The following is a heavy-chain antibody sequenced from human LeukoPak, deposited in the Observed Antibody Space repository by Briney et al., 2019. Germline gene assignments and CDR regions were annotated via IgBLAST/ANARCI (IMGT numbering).Heavy chain of an antibody. V-gene: IGHV4-34*01. CDR3: ARGGVAAAGTGKKAKAKTLDY. Sequence: AETLSLTCAVYGGSFSGYYWSWIRQPPGKGLEWIGEINHSGSTNYNPSLKSRVTISVDTSKNQFSLKLSSVTAADTAVYYCARGGVAAAGTGKKAKAKTLDYWGQGTLVTVSS. D-gene: IGHD6-13*01. CDR1: GGSFSGYY. CDR2: INHSGST. J-gene: IGHJ4*02.